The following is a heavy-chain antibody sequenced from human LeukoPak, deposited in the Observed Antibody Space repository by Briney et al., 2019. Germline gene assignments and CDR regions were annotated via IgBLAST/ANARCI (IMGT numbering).Heavy chain of an antibody. CDR2: IYPGDSDT. CDR3: ARGPRRTYYCDSADLYYFDY. D-gene: IGHD3-22*01. Sequence: GESLKISCKGSGYSFTSYWIGWVRQMPGKGLEWMGIIYPGDSDTRYSPSFQGQVTISADKSISTAYLQWSSLKASDTAMYYCARGPRRTYYCDSADLYYFDYWGQGTLVTVSS. J-gene: IGHJ4*02. CDR1: GYSFTSYW. V-gene: IGHV5-51*01.